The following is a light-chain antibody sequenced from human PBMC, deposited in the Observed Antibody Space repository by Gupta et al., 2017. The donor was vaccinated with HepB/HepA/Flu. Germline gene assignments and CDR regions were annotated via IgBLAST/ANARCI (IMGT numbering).Light chain of an antibody. CDR2: WNN. CDR1: SSSVGGNY. CDR3: AAGDAIMSAVV. V-gene: IGLV1-47*01. J-gene: IGLJ2*01. Sequence: QSVLTQPPSASGTPGQRVTFSCSGSSSSVGGNYVYWYQQPTATAPKLLMYWNNRRPSGAPARFSASNYATSATVTTTWLPAEDEADYYCAAGDAIMSAVVFGGGTKLTV.